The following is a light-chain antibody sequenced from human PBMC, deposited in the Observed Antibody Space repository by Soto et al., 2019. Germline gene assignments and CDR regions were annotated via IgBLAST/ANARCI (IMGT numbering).Light chain of an antibody. Sequence: ETVLTQSPATLSLSPGERATLSCRASQTIRRNLAWYQHKPGQAPRLLIYDASNRATGIPGRFSGSASGTDFTLTISNLEPEDFAVYYCQQRDNWPWTFGQGAKVEIK. CDR1: QTIRRN. CDR3: QQRDNWPWT. J-gene: IGKJ1*01. V-gene: IGKV3-11*01. CDR2: DAS.